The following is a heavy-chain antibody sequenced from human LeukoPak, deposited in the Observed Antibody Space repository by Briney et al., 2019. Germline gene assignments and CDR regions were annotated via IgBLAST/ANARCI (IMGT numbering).Heavy chain of an antibody. V-gene: IGHV3-9*01. D-gene: IGHD6-19*01. CDR3: AKSRFDYSSGWYYFDY. J-gene: IGHJ4*02. CDR2: ISWNSGSI. Sequence: GGSLRLSCAASGFTFDDYAMHWVRQAPGKGLEWVSGISWNSGSIGYADSVKGRFTISRDNAKNSLYLQTNSLRAEDTALYYCAKSRFDYSSGWYYFDYWGQGTLVTVSS. CDR1: GFTFDDYA.